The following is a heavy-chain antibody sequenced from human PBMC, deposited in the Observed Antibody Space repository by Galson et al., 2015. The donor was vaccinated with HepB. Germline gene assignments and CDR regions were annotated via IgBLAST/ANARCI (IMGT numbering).Heavy chain of an antibody. Sequence: SVKVSCKASGYTFTSYGISWVRQAPGQGLEWMGWISAYNGNTNYAQKLQGRVTMTTDTSTSTAYMELRSLRSDDTAVYYCARSIVVVPAATEGNWFDPWGQGTLVTVSS. V-gene: IGHV1-18*04. CDR1: GYTFTSYG. CDR3: ARSIVVVPAATEGNWFDP. J-gene: IGHJ5*02. CDR2: ISAYNGNT. D-gene: IGHD2-2*01.